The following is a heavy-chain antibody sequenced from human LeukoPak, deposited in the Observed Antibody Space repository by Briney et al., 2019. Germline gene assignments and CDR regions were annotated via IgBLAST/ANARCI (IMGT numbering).Heavy chain of an antibody. Sequence: SETLSLTCTVSGGSISSYYWSWIRQPPGKGREWSGYIYYSGSTNYNPSLKSRVTISVDTSKNQFSLKLSSVTAADTAVYYCARDFESSGWFDYWGQGNLVTVSS. J-gene: IGHJ4*02. V-gene: IGHV4-59*01. CDR1: GGSISSYY. CDR3: ARDFESSGWFDY. D-gene: IGHD6-19*01. CDR2: IYYSGST.